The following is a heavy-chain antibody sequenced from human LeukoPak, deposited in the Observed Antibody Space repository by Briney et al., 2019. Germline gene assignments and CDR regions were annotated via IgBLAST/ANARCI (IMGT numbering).Heavy chain of an antibody. Sequence: GGSLRLSCAASGFTFSSYWMHWVRQAPGKGLVWVSRISSDGTNINYADSVMGRFTISRDNAKNTLYLQMNSLRAEDTAVYYCVRGWGLDVWGQGTTVTVSS. CDR3: VRGWGLDV. CDR2: ISSDGTNI. V-gene: IGHV3-74*01. J-gene: IGHJ6*02. CDR1: GFTFSSYW.